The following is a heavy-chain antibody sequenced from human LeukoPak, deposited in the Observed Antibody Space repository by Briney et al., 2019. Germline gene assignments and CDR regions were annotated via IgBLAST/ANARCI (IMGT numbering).Heavy chain of an antibody. CDR1: GFTVSSNY. Sequence: GGSLRLSCAASGFTVSSNYMSWVHQAPGKGLEWVSVIYSGGSTYYADSVKGRFTISRDNSKNTLYLQMNSLRAEDTAVYYCAKVVSGSYWREGMYYFDYWGQGTLVTVSS. V-gene: IGHV3-53*01. CDR3: AKVVSGSYWREGMYYFDY. CDR2: IYSGGST. J-gene: IGHJ4*02. D-gene: IGHD1-26*01.